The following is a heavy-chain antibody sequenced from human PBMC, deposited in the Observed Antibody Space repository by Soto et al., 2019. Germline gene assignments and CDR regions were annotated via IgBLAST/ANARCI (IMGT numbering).Heavy chain of an antibody. CDR3: AKARGSSTPAPGSY. Sequence: GGSLRLSCAASGFTFSSYVMSWVRQAPGKGLEWVSAISGSGGSTYYADSVKGRFTISRDNSKNTLYLQMNSLRAEDTAVYYCAKARGSSTPAPGSYWGQGTLVTVS. J-gene: IGHJ4*02. V-gene: IGHV3-23*01. D-gene: IGHD2-2*01. CDR2: ISGSGGST. CDR1: GFTFSSYV.